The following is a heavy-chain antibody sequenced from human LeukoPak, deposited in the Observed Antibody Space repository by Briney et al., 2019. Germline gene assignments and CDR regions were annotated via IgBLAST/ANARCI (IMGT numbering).Heavy chain of an antibody. CDR1: GFTFSSYA. V-gene: IGHV3-23*01. CDR3: AKPTQKDYYYYYMDV. J-gene: IGHJ6*03. Sequence: PGGSLRLSCAASGFTFSSYAMSWVRQAPGKRLEWVSGITGSGGTTYYADSVKGRFTISRDNSKNTFYLQMNSLRAEDTAVYYCAKPTQKDYYYYYMDVWGKGTTVTVSS. CDR2: ITGSGGTT.